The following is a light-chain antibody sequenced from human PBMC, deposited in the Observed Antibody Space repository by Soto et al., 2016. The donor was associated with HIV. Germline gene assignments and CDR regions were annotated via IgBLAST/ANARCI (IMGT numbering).Light chain of an antibody. Sequence: DIQMTQSPSSVSASVGDRVTITCRASQAINSRLAWYQQKPGKAPEVLITATYTLQAGVPSRFSGSASGGTGTDFTLTIDSLQPEDFATYYCLHDYNYPWTFGQGTKVEIK. CDR1: QAINSR. V-gene: IGKV1-12*01. CDR3: LHDYNYPWT. CDR2: ATY. J-gene: IGKJ1*01.